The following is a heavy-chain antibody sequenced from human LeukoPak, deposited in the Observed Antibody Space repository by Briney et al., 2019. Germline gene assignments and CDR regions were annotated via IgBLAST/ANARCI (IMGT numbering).Heavy chain of an antibody. V-gene: IGHV3-66*01. CDR1: GFTVSSNY. CDR3: ARDSRGDGDYGFRLQHYYGMDV. CDR2: IYSGGST. J-gene: IGHJ6*02. Sequence: GGSLRLSCAASGFTVSSNYMSWVRQAPGKGLEWVSVIYSGGSTYYADSVKGRFTISRDNSKNTLYLQMNSLRAEDTAVYYCARDSRGDGDYGFRLQHYYGMDVWGQGTTVTGSS. D-gene: IGHD4-17*01.